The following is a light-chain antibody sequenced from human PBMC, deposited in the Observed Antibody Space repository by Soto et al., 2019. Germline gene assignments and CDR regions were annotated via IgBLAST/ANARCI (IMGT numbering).Light chain of an antibody. Sequence: QSVLTQPPSVSGAPGQRVTISCTGSSSNIGAGYDVHWYQQLPGTAPKLLIYGNSNRPSGVPDRFSGSKSGTSASLAITGLQAEDEADYYCQSYDSSLWGVVFGGGTKVTVL. CDR2: GNS. CDR3: QSYDSSLWGVV. CDR1: SSNIGAGYD. J-gene: IGLJ2*01. V-gene: IGLV1-40*01.